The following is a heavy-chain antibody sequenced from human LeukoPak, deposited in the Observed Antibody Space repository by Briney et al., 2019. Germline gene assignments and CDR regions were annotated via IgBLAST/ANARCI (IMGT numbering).Heavy chain of an antibody. V-gene: IGHV4-34*01. J-gene: IGHJ6*02. CDR1: GGSFSGYY. Sequence: SETLSLTCAVYGGSFSGYYWSWIRQPPGKGLEWIGEINHSGSTNYNPSLKSRVTISVDTSKNQFSLKLSSVTAADTAVYYCARVRSAPYGMDVWGQGTTVTVSS. CDR2: INHSGST. D-gene: IGHD3-3*01. CDR3: ARVRSAPYGMDV.